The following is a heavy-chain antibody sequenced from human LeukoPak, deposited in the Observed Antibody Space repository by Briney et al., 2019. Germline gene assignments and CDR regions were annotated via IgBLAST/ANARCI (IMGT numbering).Heavy chain of an antibody. J-gene: IGHJ6*02. CDR1: GYSFTSYW. V-gene: IGHV5-51*01. CDR2: IYPGDSDT. CDR3: ARRYCSSTSCYPYGMNV. Sequence: GASLQISCKGSGYSFTSYWIGWVRPLPGKGLEWMGIIYPGDSDTRYSPSFQGQVTISADKSISTAYLQWSSLKASDTAMYYCARRYCSSTSCYPYGMNVWGQGTTVTVSS. D-gene: IGHD2-2*01.